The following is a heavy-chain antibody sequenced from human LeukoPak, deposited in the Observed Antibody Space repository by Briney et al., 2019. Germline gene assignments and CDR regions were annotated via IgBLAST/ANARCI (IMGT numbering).Heavy chain of an antibody. Sequence: GGSLRLSCAASGFTFSSYAMHWVRQAPGKGLEWVAVISYDGSNKYYADSVKGRFTISRDNSKNTLYLQMNSLRAEDTAVYYCARPRLSIVVATAFDYWGQGTLVTVSS. D-gene: IGHD2-21*02. CDR2: ISYDGSNK. CDR3: ARPRLSIVVATAFDY. J-gene: IGHJ4*02. CDR1: GFTFSSYA. V-gene: IGHV3-30-3*01.